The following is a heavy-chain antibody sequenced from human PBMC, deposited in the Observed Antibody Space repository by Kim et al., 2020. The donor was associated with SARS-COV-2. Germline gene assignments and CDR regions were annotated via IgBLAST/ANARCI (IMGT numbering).Heavy chain of an antibody. J-gene: IGHJ4*02. CDR2: DGEEK. V-gene: IGHV3-7*03. CDR3: ARANSFHY. Sequence: DGEEKNYVASVRGRFTISRDNAEKSMYLQMNSLRAEDTAVYYCARANSFHYWGQGTLVTVSS. D-gene: IGHD1-1*01.